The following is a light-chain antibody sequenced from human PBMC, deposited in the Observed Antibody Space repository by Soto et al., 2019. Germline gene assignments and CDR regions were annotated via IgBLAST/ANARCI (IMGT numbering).Light chain of an antibody. V-gene: IGLV2-23*02. CDR3: CSYAGGSTWV. CDR2: DVN. CDR1: SSDVGNSNL. J-gene: IGLJ3*02. Sequence: QSALTQPASVSGSPRQSITISCTGTSSDVGNSNLVSWYQQHPGEAPKLMIYDVNKRPSGVSNRFSGSKSGYVASLTISGLQAEDEADYYCCSYAGGSTWVFGGGTKVTVL.